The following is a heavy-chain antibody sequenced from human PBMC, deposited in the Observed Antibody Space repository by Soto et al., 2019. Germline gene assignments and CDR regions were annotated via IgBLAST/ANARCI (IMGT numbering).Heavy chain of an antibody. CDR3: ATSTITARPPPLDY. CDR2: IYSGGNT. D-gene: IGHD6-6*01. Sequence: GGSLRLSCAASGLTVSSNYMTWVRQAPGKGLEWVSVIYSGGNTFYADSVRDRFTISRDNSKNTLHLQMNSLRAEDTAVYYCATSTITARPPPLDYWGQGTLVTVSS. V-gene: IGHV3-66*01. CDR1: GLTVSSNY. J-gene: IGHJ4*02.